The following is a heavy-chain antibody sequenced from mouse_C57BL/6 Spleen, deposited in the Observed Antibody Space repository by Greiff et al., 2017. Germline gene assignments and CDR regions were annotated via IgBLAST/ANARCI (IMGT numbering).Heavy chain of an antibody. CDR3: ARRVLTGRERAYYFDY. V-gene: IGHV5-6*01. CDR1: GFTFSSYG. D-gene: IGHD4-1*01. CDR2: ISSGGSYT. Sequence: EVQRVESGGDLVKPGGSLKLSCAASGFTFSSYGMSWVRQTPDKRLEWVATISSGGSYTYYPDSVKGRFTISRDNAKNTLYLQMSSLKSEDTAMYYCARRVLTGRERAYYFDYWGQGTTLTVSS. J-gene: IGHJ2*01.